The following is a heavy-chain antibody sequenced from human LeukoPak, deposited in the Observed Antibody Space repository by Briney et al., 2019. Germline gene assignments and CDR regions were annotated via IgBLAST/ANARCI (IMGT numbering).Heavy chain of an antibody. Sequence: GGSLRLSCAASGFTFSSYSMNWVRQAPGKGLEWVSSISSSSSYIYYADSMKGRFTISRDNAKNSLYLQMNSLRAEDTAFYYCVRSITMFQHWGQGTLVTVSS. V-gene: IGHV3-21*04. CDR1: GFTFSSYS. D-gene: IGHD3-10*01. J-gene: IGHJ1*01. CDR2: ISSSSSYI. CDR3: VRSITMFQH.